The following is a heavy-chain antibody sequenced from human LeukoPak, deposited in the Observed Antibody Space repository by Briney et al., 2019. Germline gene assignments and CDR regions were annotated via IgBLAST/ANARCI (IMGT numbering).Heavy chain of an antibody. D-gene: IGHD3-10*01. J-gene: IGHJ4*02. CDR3: AREGRVRGVIMYGY. CDR1: GFTFSSYE. CDR2: ISSSGSTI. V-gene: IGHV3-48*03. Sequence: GGSLRLSCAASGFTFSSYEMNWVRQAPGKGLEWVSYISSSGSTIYYADSVKGRFTISRDNAKNSLYLQMNSLRAEDTAVYYCAREGRVRGVIMYGYWGQGTLVTVSS.